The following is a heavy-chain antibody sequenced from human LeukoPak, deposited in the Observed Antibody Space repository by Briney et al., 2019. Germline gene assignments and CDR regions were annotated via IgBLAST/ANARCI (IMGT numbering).Heavy chain of an antibody. CDR1: GYTFTSYS. J-gene: IGHJ4*02. CDR3: ARDTAYSGGSYKGFDY. CDR2: INPNSGGT. D-gene: IGHD2-15*01. V-gene: IGHV1-2*02. Sequence: ASVKVSCKASGYTFTSYSIHWVRQAPGQGLEWMGWINPNSGGTNYAQKFQGRVTITRDTSISTAYMELSRLRSDDTAVYYCARDTAYSGGSYKGFDYWGQGGLVSVSS.